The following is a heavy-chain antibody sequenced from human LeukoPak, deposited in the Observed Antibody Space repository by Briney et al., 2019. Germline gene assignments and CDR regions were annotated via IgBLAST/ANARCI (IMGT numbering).Heavy chain of an antibody. CDR3: ARGGIEGY. CDR1: GFTVSSKY. V-gene: IGHV3-53*01. D-gene: IGHD3-16*02. CDR2: IYSGGST. J-gene: IGHJ4*02. Sequence: GGSLRPSCAASGFTVSSKYMTWVRQAPGKGLEWVSIIYSGGSTFYADSVKGRFTISRDNSKNTVFLQMNSLRAEDTAVYYCARGGIEGYWGQGTLVTVSS.